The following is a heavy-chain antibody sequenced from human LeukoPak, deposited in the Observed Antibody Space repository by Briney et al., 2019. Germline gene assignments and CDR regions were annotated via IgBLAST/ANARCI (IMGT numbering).Heavy chain of an antibody. CDR1: GFTFSSYA. CDR2: ISGSGGST. CDR3: TRAPGATVTYFDY. J-gene: IGHJ4*02. Sequence: GGSLRLSCAASGFTFSSYAMSWVRQAPGKGLEWVSAISGSGGSTYYADSVKGRFTISRDNSKNTLYLQMNSLRAEDTAVYYCTRAPGATVTYFDYWGQGTLVTVSS. D-gene: IGHD4-17*01. V-gene: IGHV3-23*01.